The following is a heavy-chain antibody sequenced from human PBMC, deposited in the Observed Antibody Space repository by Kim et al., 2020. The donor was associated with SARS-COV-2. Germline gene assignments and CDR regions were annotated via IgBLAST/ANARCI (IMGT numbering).Heavy chain of an antibody. CDR2: IIPIFGTA. CDR1: GGTFSSYA. D-gene: IGHD3-10*01. Sequence: SVKVSCKASGGTFSSYAISWVRQAPGQGLEWMGGIIPIFGTANYAQKFQGRVTITADDSTSTAYMELSSLRSEDTAVYYCARTGWSTMVRGATNWFDPWGQGTLVTVSS. J-gene: IGHJ5*02. CDR3: ARTGWSTMVRGATNWFDP. V-gene: IGHV1-69*13.